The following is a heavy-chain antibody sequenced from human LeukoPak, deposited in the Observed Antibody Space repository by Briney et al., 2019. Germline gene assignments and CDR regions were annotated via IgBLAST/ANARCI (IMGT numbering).Heavy chain of an antibody. CDR1: GGTFSSYA. CDR3: ASLTYYDFWSGYYTWNYFDY. V-gene: IGHV1-69*13. CDR2: TIPIFGTA. D-gene: IGHD3-3*01. J-gene: IGHJ4*02. Sequence: SVKVSCKASGGTFSSYAISWVRQAPGQGLEWMGGTIPIFGTANYAQKFQGRVTITADESTSTGYMVLSSLRSEDTAVYYCASLTYYDFWSGYYTWNYFDYWGQGTLVTVSS.